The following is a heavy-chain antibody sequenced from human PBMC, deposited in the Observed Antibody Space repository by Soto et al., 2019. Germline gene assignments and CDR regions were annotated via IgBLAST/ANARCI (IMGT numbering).Heavy chain of an antibody. V-gene: IGHV3-23*01. CDR2: ISGSGGST. D-gene: IGHD3-10*01. Sequence: EVQLLESGGGLVQPGGSLRLSCAASGFTFSSYAMSWVRQAPGKGLEWVSAISGSGGSTYYADSVKGRFTISRDNSKNTLYLQMNSLRAEDTAVYYGADTWFGELLPFIWGQGTLVTVSS. CDR3: ADTWFGELLPFI. J-gene: IGHJ4*02. CDR1: GFTFSSYA.